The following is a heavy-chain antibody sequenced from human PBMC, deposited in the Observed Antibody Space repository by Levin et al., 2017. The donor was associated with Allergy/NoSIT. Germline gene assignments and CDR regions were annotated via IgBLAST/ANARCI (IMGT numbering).Heavy chain of an antibody. CDR3: ARGGYSSSAFDP. Sequence: PSETLSLTCVVYGGSFSDYYWSWIRQAPGKGLEWIGEINHRGSTTYNPSLRSRVTTSVDPSQNQFSLKLNSVTAADTAVYYCARGGYSSSAFDPWGQGTLVTVSS. V-gene: IGHV4-34*01. CDR1: GGSFSDYY. J-gene: IGHJ5*02. CDR2: INHRGST. D-gene: IGHD6-13*01.